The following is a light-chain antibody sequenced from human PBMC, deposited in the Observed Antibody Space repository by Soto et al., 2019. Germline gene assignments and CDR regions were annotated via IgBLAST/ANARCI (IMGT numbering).Light chain of an antibody. CDR1: QSISSY. J-gene: IGKJ4*01. CDR2: AAS. V-gene: IGKV1-39*01. Sequence: DIQMTQSPSSLSASVGDRVTITCRASQSISSYLNWYQQKPGKAPKLLIYAASSLQSGVPSRFSGSGSGTEVTLTISSLQPEDFATYYCQQSYSTPLTFGGGTKVEIK. CDR3: QQSYSTPLT.